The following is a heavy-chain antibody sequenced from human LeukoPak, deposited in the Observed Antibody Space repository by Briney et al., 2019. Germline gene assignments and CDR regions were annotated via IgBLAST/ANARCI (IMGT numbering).Heavy chain of an antibody. CDR2: IYYSGST. Sequence: NPSETLSLTCTVSGGSISTYYWTWIRQPPGKGLEWIGYIYYSGSTNYNPSLKSRVTILVDTSKNQFSLKLSSVTAADTAVYYCARDRRYSGISGAFDIWGQGTMVTVSS. J-gene: IGHJ3*02. CDR3: ARDRRYSGISGAFDI. V-gene: IGHV4-59*01. CDR1: GGSISTYY. D-gene: IGHD1-26*01.